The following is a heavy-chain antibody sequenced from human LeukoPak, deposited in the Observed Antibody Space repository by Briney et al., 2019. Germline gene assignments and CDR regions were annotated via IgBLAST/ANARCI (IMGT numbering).Heavy chain of an antibody. CDR3: TRTSALDY. Sequence: GGSLRLSCAASGFTFSSYSMNWVRQAPGKGLEWVSYITSSSNYIYYADSVKGRFTISRDNAKNSLYLQMNSLRAEDTALYYCTRTSALDYWGQGTLVTVSS. CDR2: ITSSSNYI. V-gene: IGHV3-21*01. J-gene: IGHJ4*02. D-gene: IGHD6-6*01. CDR1: GFTFSSYS.